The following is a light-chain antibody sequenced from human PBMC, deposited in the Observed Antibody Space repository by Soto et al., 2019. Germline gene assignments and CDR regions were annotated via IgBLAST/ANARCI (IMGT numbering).Light chain of an antibody. Sequence: QSALTQPASVSGSPGQSITISCTGTSSDVGGYNYVSWYQQHPGKAPKLMIYAVSNRPSGISNRFSGSKSGNTASLTISGVQAEDEADYYCNSYTSSSTLLFGGGTKLTVL. CDR1: SSDVGGYNY. CDR3: NSYTSSSTLL. V-gene: IGLV2-14*01. J-gene: IGLJ2*01. CDR2: AVS.